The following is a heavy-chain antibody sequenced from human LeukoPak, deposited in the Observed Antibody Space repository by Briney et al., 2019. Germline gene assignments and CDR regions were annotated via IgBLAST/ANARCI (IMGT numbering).Heavy chain of an antibody. J-gene: IGHJ3*02. Sequence: SETLSLTCAVYGGSFSGYYWSWIRQPPGKGLEWIGEINHSGSTNYNPSLKSRVTISVDTSKNQFSLKLSSVTAADTAVYYCARRRGQRQWLVQGAFDIWGQGTMVTVSS. V-gene: IGHV4-34*01. CDR1: GGSFSGYY. D-gene: IGHD6-19*01. CDR2: INHSGST. CDR3: ARRRGQRQWLVQGAFDI.